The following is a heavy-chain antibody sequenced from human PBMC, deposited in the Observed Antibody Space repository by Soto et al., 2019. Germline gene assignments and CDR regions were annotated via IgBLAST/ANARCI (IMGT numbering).Heavy chain of an antibody. Sequence: GSLRLSCAASGFTFSSYSMNWVRQAPGKGLEWVSSISSSSSYIYYADSVKGRFTISRDNAKNSLYLQMNSLRAEDTAVYYCARANTRTHGDYYWGQGTLVTVSS. CDR2: ISSSSSYI. V-gene: IGHV3-21*01. D-gene: IGHD4-17*01. J-gene: IGHJ4*02. CDR3: ARANTRTHGDYY. CDR1: GFTFSSYS.